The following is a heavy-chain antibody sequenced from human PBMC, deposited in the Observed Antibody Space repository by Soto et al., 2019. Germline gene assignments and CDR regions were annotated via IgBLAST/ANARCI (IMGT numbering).Heavy chain of an antibody. CDR1: YFTFSSYA. Sequence: PVGSLRLSCSASYFTFSSYAMHWVLQYPFKVLEWVAVISYDGSNKYYAGSVKGRFTISRDNSKNTLYLQMNSLRAEDTAVYYCARGAADDYYGDPYYFDYWGQGTLVTVSS. CDR2: ISYDGSNK. D-gene: IGHD4-17*01. CDR3: ARGAADDYYGDPYYFDY. J-gene: IGHJ4*02. V-gene: IGHV3-30-3*01.